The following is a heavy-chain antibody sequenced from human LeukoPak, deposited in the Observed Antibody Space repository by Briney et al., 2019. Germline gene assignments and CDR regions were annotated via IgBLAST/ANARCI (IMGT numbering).Heavy chain of an antibody. J-gene: IGHJ4*02. D-gene: IGHD5-18*01. CDR2: INHSGST. Sequence: SETLSLTCAVYGGSFSGYYWSWIRQPPGKGLEWIGEINHSGSTNYNPSLKSRVTTSVDTSKNQFSLKLSSVTAADTAVYYCARDRYSLGYWGQGTLVTVSS. CDR3: ARDRYSLGY. V-gene: IGHV4-34*01. CDR1: GGSFSGYY.